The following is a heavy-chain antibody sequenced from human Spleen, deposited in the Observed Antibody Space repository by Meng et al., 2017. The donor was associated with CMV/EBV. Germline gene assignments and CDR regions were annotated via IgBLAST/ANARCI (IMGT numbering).Heavy chain of an antibody. Sequence: ASVKVSCKASGYTFTDFYIHWVRQAPGEGPEWMGWINPRGGHMYAQKFQGTVTMAGDTSLNTAHLEVRGLKSDDTAMYYCARGALKQRRMGSPFDIWGQGTMVTVSS. CDR2: INPRGGH. CDR1: GYTFTDFY. CDR3: ARGALKQRRMGSPFDI. J-gene: IGHJ3*02. V-gene: IGHV1-2*02. D-gene: IGHD3-10*01.